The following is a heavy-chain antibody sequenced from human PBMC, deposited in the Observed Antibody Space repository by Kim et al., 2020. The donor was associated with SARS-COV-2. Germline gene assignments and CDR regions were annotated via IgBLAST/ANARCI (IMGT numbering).Heavy chain of an antibody. V-gene: IGHV5-51*01. Sequence: GESLKISCKGSGYIFTSHWIGWVRQMPGKGLEWMGIIYPGDSDTIYSPSFQGQVTMSADKSIITAYLQWSSLKASDTAMYYCARRRVTAMNWFDPWGQGTLVTVSS. J-gene: IGHJ5*02. D-gene: IGHD2-21*02. CDR2: IYPGDSDT. CDR1: GYIFTSHW. CDR3: ARRRVTAMNWFDP.